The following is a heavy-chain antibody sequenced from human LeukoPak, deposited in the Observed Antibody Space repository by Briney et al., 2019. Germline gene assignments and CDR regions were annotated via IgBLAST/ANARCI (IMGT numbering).Heavy chain of an antibody. CDR2: IYYSGST. CDR3: ARWSYYDFWSGYFYYFDY. J-gene: IGHJ4*02. D-gene: IGHD3-3*01. Sequence: PSETLSLTCTVSGYSISSGYYWGWIRQPPGKGLEWIGSIYYSGSTYYNPSLKSRVTISVDTSKNQFSLKLSSVTAADTAVYYCARWSYYDFWSGYFYYFDYWGQGTLVTVSS. CDR1: GYSISSGYY. V-gene: IGHV4-38-2*02.